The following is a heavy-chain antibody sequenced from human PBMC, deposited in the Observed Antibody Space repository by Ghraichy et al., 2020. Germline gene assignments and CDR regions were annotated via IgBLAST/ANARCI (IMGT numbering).Heavy chain of an antibody. Sequence: SETLSLTCAVYGGSFSGYYWSWIRQPPGKGLEWIGEINHSGSTNYNPSLKSRVTISVDTSKNQFSLKLSSVTAADTAVYYCARAEGHSSGRYYYGMDVWGQGTTVTVSS. CDR2: INHSGST. J-gene: IGHJ6*02. CDR1: GGSFSGYY. V-gene: IGHV4-34*01. CDR3: ARAEGHSSGRYYYGMDV. D-gene: IGHD3-22*01.